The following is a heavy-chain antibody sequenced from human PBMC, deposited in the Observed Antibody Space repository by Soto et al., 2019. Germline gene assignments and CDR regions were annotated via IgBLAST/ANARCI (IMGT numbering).Heavy chain of an antibody. J-gene: IGHJ5*02. Sequence: QVQLVQSGAEVKKPGASVKVSCKASGYTFTSYAMHWVRQAPGQRLEWMGWINAGNGNTKYSQKFQGRVTITRDTSASTADMELSSLRSEDTAVYYCARCHGLERPSWWCGPWGQGTLVTVSS. V-gene: IGHV1-3*01. D-gene: IGHD1-1*01. CDR2: INAGNGNT. CDR1: GYTFTSYA. CDR3: ARCHGLERPSWWCGP.